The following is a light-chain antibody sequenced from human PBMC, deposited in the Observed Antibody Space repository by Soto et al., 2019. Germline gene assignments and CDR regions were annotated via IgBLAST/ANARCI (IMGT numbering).Light chain of an antibody. CDR1: QSVTSSS. Sequence: EIVLTQSPGTLSLSPGERATLFCRASQSVTSSSIAWNQQKPGQAPRLRIYGASSRATGIHDRFSASGSGTDFTLTISRLEPEDFAVYYCQHYGSSRTFGQGTKVDIK. V-gene: IGKV3-20*01. J-gene: IGKJ1*01. CDR3: QHYGSSRT. CDR2: GAS.